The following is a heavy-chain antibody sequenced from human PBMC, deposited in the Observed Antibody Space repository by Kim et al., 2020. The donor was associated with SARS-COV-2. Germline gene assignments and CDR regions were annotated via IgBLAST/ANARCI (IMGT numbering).Heavy chain of an antibody. CDR3: AADGPTTLHGHDY. V-gene: IGHV1-58*01. J-gene: IGHJ4*02. CDR2: IVVGSGNT. D-gene: IGHD1-26*01. CDR1: GFTFTSSA. Sequence: SVKVSCKASGFTFTSSAVQWVRQARGQRLEWIGWIVVGSGNTNYAQKFQERVTITRDMSTSTAYMELSSLRSEDTAVYYCAADGPTTLHGHDYWGQGTLVTVSS.